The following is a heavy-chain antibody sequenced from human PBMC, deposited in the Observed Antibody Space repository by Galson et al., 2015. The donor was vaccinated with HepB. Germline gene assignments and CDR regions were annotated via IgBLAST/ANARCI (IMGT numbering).Heavy chain of an antibody. D-gene: IGHD5-24*01. J-gene: IGHJ4*02. V-gene: IGHV1-69*13. CDR1: GGTFSSYA. CDR3: ARALDMATMYYFDY. CDR2: IIPIFGTA. Sequence: SVKVSCKASGGTFSSYAISWVRQAPGQGLEWMGGIIPIFGTANYAQKFQGRVMITADESTSTAYMELSSLRSEDTAVYHCARALDMATMYYFDYWGQGTLVTVSS.